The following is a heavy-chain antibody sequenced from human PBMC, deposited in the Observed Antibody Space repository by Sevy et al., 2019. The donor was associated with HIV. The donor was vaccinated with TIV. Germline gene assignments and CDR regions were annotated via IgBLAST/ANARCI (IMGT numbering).Heavy chain of an antibody. J-gene: IGHJ3*02. CDR1: GFTFSNAW. D-gene: IGHD3-16*02. Sequence: GGSLRLSCAASGFTFSNAWMSWVRQAPGKGLEWVGRIKSKTDGGTTDYAAPVKGRFTISRDDSKNTLYLQMNSLKTEDIAVYYCTTPSLRSRRDIWGQGTMVTVSS. CDR2: IKSKTDGGTT. V-gene: IGHV3-15*01. CDR3: TTPSLRSRRDI.